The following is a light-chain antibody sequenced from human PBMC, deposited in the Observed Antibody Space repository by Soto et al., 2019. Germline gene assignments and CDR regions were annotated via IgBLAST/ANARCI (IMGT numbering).Light chain of an antibody. CDR2: EVT. V-gene: IGLV2-14*01. CDR1: STDVGGYDS. CDR3: SSYANTNNPFV. Sequence: QSALTQPASVSGSPGQSITISCTGTSTDVGGYDSVSWYQQHPGKAPKLMIYEVTNRPSGISIRVSGSKSGNTASLTISGLQAEDEADYYCSSYANTNNPFVFGTGTKLTVL. J-gene: IGLJ1*01.